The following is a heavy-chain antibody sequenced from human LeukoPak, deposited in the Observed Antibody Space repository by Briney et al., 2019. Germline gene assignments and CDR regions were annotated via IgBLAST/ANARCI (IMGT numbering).Heavy chain of an antibody. V-gene: IGHV6-1*01. CDR2: TYYRSKWYN. CDR1: GDSVSSNSAA. CDR3: AKGRWALFDC. J-gene: IGHJ4*02. D-gene: IGHD3-10*01. Sequence: QTLSLTCDISGDSVSSNSAAWNWIRQSPSRGLEWLGRTYYRSKWYNDYAVSLKSRMTINADTSKNQFSLQLNSVTPEGTAVYYCAKGRWALFDCWGQGTLVIVSS.